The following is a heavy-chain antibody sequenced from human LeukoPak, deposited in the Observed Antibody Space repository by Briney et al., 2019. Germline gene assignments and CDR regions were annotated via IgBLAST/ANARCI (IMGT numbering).Heavy chain of an antibody. CDR2: INAGNGNT. Sequence: ASVKVSCKASGYTFTSYAMHWVRQAPGQRLEWMGWINAGNGNTKYSQEFQGRVTITRDTSASTAYMELSSLRSEDMAVYYCARGYVEGYSSSWYTNWFDPWGQGTLVTVSS. J-gene: IGHJ5*02. V-gene: IGHV1-3*03. D-gene: IGHD6-13*01. CDR1: GYTFTSYA. CDR3: ARGYVEGYSSSWYTNWFDP.